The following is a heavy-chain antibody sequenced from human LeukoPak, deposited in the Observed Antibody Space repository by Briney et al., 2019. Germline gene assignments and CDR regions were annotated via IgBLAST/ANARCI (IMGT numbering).Heavy chain of an antibody. CDR3: ARDRAMGDY. J-gene: IGHJ4*02. V-gene: IGHV3-30-3*01. D-gene: IGHD5-18*01. CDR2: ISYDGSNK. CDR1: GFTFSSYA. Sequence: GGSLRLSCAASGFTFSSYAMHWVRQAPGKGLEWVAVISYDGSNKYYADSVKGRFTISRDNAKNSLYLQMNSLRAEDTAVYYCARDRAMGDYWGQGTLVTVSS.